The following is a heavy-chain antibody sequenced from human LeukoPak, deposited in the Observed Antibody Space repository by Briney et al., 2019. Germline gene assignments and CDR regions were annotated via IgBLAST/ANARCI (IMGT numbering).Heavy chain of an antibody. J-gene: IGHJ4*02. CDR1: GFTFSNYA. Sequence: GGSLRLSCTASGFTFSNYAMSWVRQAPGKGLEWVSVISGSGGTTYHADSVKGRFTFSRDNSKNTLYLEMNSLRAEDTAVYYCAKGGWNHYFDNWGQGTLVTVSS. V-gene: IGHV3-23*01. CDR2: ISGSGGTT. D-gene: IGHD1-1*01. CDR3: AKGGWNHYFDN.